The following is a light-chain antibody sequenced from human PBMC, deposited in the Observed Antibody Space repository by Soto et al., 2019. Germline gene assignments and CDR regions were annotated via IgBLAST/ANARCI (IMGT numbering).Light chain of an antibody. J-gene: IGKJ1*01. V-gene: IGKV1-39*01. CDR1: QSVSKY. CDR3: QQSYSTHGT. CDR2: GAI. Sequence: DIQMTQSPSSLSASVGDRVTITCRASQSVSKYLNWYQQNPGKAPKLLIYGAISLHSGVPSRVSGSGSATYFTLTIRNRQTEDFASYYCQQSYSTHGTFGQGTQVDIK.